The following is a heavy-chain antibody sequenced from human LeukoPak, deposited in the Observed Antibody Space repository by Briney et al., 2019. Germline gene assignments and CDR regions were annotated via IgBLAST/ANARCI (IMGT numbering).Heavy chain of an antibody. V-gene: IGHV3-30*18. CDR1: GFTFSSYG. J-gene: IGHJ4*02. CDR3: AKWPQSNYYDSSDERGPLDY. D-gene: IGHD3-22*01. CDR2: ISYDGSNK. Sequence: GGSLRLSCAASGFTFSSYGMHWVRQAPGKGLEWVAVISYDGSNKYYADSVKGRFTISRDNSKNTLYLQMNSLRAEDTAVYYCAKWPQSNYYDSSDERGPLDYWGQGTLVTVSS.